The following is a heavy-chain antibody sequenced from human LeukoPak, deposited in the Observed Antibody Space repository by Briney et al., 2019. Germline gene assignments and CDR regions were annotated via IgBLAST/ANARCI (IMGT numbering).Heavy chain of an antibody. J-gene: IGHJ3*02. D-gene: IGHD3-22*01. CDR2: FDPEDGET. CDR1: GGTFSSYA. V-gene: IGHV1-24*01. CDR3: ATNSGYSAFDI. Sequence: ASVKVSCKASGGTFSSYAISWVRQAPGKGLEWMGGFDPEDGETIYAQKFQGRVTMTEDTSTDTAYMELSSLRSEDTAVYYCATNSGYSAFDIWGQGTMVTVSS.